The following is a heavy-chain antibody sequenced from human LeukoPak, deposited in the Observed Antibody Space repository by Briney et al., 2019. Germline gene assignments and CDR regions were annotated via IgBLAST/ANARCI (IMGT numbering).Heavy chain of an antibody. J-gene: IGHJ4*02. CDR1: GGSISSGEYY. CDR2: IYYSGST. Sequence: SQTLSLTCTVSGGSISSGEYYWSWIRQPPGKGLEWIGYIYYSGSTYYNPSLKSRVTISVDTSKNQFSLKLSSVTAADTAVYYCARGIAAAGTTSSYYFDYWGQGTLVTVSS. CDR3: ARGIAAAGTTSSYYFDY. D-gene: IGHD6-13*01. V-gene: IGHV4-30-4*01.